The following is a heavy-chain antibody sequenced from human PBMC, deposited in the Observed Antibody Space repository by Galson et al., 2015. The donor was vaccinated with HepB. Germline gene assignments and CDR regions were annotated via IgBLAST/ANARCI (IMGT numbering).Heavy chain of an antibody. D-gene: IGHD4/OR15-4a*01. V-gene: IGHV3-30*04. CDR2: ISYDGSNK. J-gene: IGHJ4*02. CDR3: ARGTNLAFDY. Sequence: SLRLSCAASGFTFSSYAMHWVRQAPGKGLEWVAVISYDGSNKYYADSVKGRFTISRDNSKNTLYLQMNSLRAEDTAVYYCARGTNLAFDYWGQGTLVTVSS. CDR1: GFTFSSYA.